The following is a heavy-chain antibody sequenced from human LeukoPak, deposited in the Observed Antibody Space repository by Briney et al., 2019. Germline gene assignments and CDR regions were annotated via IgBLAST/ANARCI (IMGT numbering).Heavy chain of an antibody. V-gene: IGHV1-2*02. J-gene: IGHJ1*01. CDR2: INPNSGGT. Sequence: ASVKVSCKASVYTFTGYYMHRVRQAPGQGLEWMGWINPNSGGTNYAQKFQGRVTMTRDTSISTAYMELSRLRSDDTAVYYCARDRTGVFPEYFQHWGQGTLVTVSS. CDR3: ARDRTGVFPEYFQH. CDR1: VYTFTGYY. D-gene: IGHD3-16*01.